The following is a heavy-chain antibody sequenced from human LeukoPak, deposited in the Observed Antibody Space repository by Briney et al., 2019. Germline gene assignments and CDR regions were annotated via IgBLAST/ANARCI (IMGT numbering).Heavy chain of an antibody. CDR1: GGSISSYY. J-gene: IGHJ6*02. CDR2: IYYSGST. V-gene: IGHV4-59*08. CDR3: ARHGKGYGFPYGMDV. D-gene: IGHD5-18*01. Sequence: KPSETLSLTCTVSGGSISSYYWSWIRQPPGKGLEWIGYIYYSGSTNYNPSLKSRVTISVDTSKNQFSLKLSSVTAADTAVYYCARHGKGYGFPYGMDVWGQGTTVTVSS.